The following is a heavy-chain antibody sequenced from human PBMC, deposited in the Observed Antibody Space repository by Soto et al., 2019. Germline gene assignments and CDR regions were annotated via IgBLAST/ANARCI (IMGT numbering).Heavy chain of an antibody. V-gene: IGHV3-74*01. CDR2: INSDGSST. D-gene: IGHD6-6*01. J-gene: IGHJ6*02. Sequence: LRLSCAASGFTFSSYWMHWVRQAPGKGLVWVSRINSDGSSTSYADSVKGRFTISRDNAKNTLYLQMNSLRAEDTAVYYCARGSSSHYPDYYGMDVWGQGTTVTVSS. CDR1: GFTFSSYW. CDR3: ARGSSSHYPDYYGMDV.